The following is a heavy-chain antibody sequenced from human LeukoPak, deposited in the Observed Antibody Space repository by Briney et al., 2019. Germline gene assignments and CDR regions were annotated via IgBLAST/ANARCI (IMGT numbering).Heavy chain of an antibody. Sequence: PGGSLRLSCAASGFTFSSYSMNWVRQAPGKGLEWVAVISYDGSNKYYADSVKGRFTISRDNSKNTLYLQMNSLRAEDTAVYYCARDHNDILTGYYGALYYYYGMDVWGQGTTVTVSS. D-gene: IGHD3-9*01. CDR2: ISYDGSNK. J-gene: IGHJ6*02. CDR1: GFTFSSYS. V-gene: IGHV3-30*03. CDR3: ARDHNDILTGYYGALYYYYGMDV.